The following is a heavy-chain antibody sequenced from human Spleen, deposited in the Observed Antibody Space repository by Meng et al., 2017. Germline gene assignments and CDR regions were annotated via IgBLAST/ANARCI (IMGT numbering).Heavy chain of an antibody. Sequence: ASVKVSCKASGYTFTSYDINWVRQATGQGLEWMGWMNPNSGNTGYAQKFQGRVTITADESTSTAYMELSSLRSEDTAVYYCARESGRGYSYGSYYWGQGTLVTVSS. J-gene: IGHJ4*02. CDR3: ARESGRGYSYGSYY. V-gene: IGHV1-8*01. D-gene: IGHD5-18*01. CDR1: GYTFTSYD. CDR2: MNPNSGNT.